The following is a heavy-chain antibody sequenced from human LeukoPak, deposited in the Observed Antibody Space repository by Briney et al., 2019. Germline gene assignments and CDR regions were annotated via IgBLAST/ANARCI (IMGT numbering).Heavy chain of an antibody. V-gene: IGHV1-69*06. CDR1: GGTFSSYA. CDR2: ITPIFGTA. D-gene: IGHD6-6*01. J-gene: IGHJ4*02. Sequence: SVKVSCKASGGTFSSYAISWVRQAPGQGLEWMGRITPIFGTANYAQKFQGRVTITADKSTSTAYMELSSLRSEDTAVYYCARDKGKSSSPFDYWGQGTLVTVSS. CDR3: ARDKGKSSSPFDY.